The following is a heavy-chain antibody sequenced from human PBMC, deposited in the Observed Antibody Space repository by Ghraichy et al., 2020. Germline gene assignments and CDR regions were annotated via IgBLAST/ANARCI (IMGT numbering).Heavy chain of an antibody. J-gene: IGHJ4*02. Sequence: GVLNISCEDSGFTFSNAWMSWVRQAPGKGLEWVGRIKSKTDGGTTDYAAPVKGRFTISRDDSKNTVYLQMNSLKTEDTAVYYCTTPRGGYRYGYALGYWGQGTLVTVSS. V-gene: IGHV3-15*01. D-gene: IGHD5-18*01. CDR2: IKSKTDGGTT. CDR3: TTPRGGYRYGYALGY. CDR1: GFTFSNAW.